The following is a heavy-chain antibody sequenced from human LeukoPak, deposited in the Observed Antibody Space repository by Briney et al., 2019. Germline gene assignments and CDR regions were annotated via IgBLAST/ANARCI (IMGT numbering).Heavy chain of an antibody. J-gene: IGHJ4*02. D-gene: IGHD3-22*01. CDR1: LGSISSYY. CDR3: ARSHYDSSGYSYYFDY. CDR2: IYYSGST. V-gene: IGHV4-59*01. Sequence: SGTLSLTRTVSLGSISSYYWSWIRQPPGKGLDWMGYIYYSGSTNYTPSLKSRVTISVDTSKNQFSLKLSSVTAADTAVYYCARSHYDSSGYSYYFDYWGQGTLVTVSS.